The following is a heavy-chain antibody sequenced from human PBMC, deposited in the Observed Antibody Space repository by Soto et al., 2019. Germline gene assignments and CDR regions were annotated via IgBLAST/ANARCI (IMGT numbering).Heavy chain of an antibody. J-gene: IGHJ4*02. D-gene: IGHD6-13*01. Sequence: EVQLLESGGGLVRPGGSLRLSCVASGFSFSSYAMSWVRQAPGKGLEWVSVISGSDGSTYYADSVKGRFTISRDNSKNTLYLHMNSLRAEDTAVYYCAKDRERDAWYEDYWGQGTLVTVSS. CDR1: GFSFSSYA. CDR2: ISGSDGST. V-gene: IGHV3-23*01. CDR3: AKDRERDAWYEDY.